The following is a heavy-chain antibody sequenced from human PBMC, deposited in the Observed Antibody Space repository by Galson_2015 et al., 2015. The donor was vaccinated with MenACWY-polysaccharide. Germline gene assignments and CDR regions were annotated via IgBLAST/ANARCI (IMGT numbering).Heavy chain of an antibody. V-gene: IGHV3-53*01. CDR1: GFTVSSNY. J-gene: IGHJ5*02. CDR2: IYSGGST. Sequence: SLRLSCAASGFTVSSNYMSWVRQAPGKGLEWVSVIYSGGSTYYADSVKGRFTISRDNSKNTLYLQMNSLRAEDTAVYYCAREVDYAGKGNWFDPWGQGTLVTVSS. D-gene: IGHD4-23*01. CDR3: AREVDYAGKGNWFDP.